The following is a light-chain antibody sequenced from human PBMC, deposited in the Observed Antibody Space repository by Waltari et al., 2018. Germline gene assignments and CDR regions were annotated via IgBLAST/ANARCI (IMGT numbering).Light chain of an antibody. Sequence: EIMLTQSPGTLSLSPGERATLSCRASQSISRFLAWYQQKPGQAPRLLIDDASTRATGIPDRFRGSGSGTDFSLTINRLEPEDIAVYYCQKYGSLPATFGQGTKVEIK. CDR3: QKYGSLPAT. CDR1: QSISRF. J-gene: IGKJ1*01. V-gene: IGKV3-20*01. CDR2: DAS.